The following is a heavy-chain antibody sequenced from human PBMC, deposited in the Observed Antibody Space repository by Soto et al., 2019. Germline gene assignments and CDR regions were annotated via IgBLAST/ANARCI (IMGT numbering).Heavy chain of an antibody. J-gene: IGHJ6*03. CDR1: GGSFSGYY. Sequence: QVQLQQWGAGLLKPSETLSLTCAVYGGSFSGYYWSWIRQPPGKGLEWIGEINHSGSTNYNPSLKSRVTISVDTSKHQFSLKLSSVTAADTAVYYCARSASSGSVYYYYYYMDVWGKGTTVTVSS. D-gene: IGHD3-10*01. CDR3: ARSASSGSVYYYYYYMDV. CDR2: INHSGST. V-gene: IGHV4-34*01.